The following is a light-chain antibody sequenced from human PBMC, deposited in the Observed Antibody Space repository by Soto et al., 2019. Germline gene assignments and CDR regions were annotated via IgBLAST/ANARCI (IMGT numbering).Light chain of an antibody. CDR3: QQRSNWPIT. CDR1: QSVSSY. J-gene: IGKJ5*01. CDR2: DAS. V-gene: IGKV3-11*01. Sequence: IVLTQSSAALSLSPGGRGTLSWRASQSVSSYLAWYQQKPGQAPRLLIYDASNRATGIPARFSGSGSGTDFTLTISSLEPEDFAVYYCQQRSNWPITFGQGTRLEIK.